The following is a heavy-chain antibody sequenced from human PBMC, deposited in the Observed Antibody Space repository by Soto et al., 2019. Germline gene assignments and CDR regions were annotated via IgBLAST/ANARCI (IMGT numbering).Heavy chain of an antibody. CDR1: GGTFSSYA. V-gene: IGHV1-69*13. J-gene: IGHJ5*02. CDR3: SKATSFYFDNSALLFS. CDR2: IIPIFGTA. D-gene: IGHD3-22*01. Sequence: SVKVSCKASGGTFSSYAISWVRQAPGQGLEWMGGIIPIFGTANYAQKFQGRVTITADESTSTAYMELSSLRSEDTAVYYCSKATSFYFDNSALLFSWGQGTLVTVS.